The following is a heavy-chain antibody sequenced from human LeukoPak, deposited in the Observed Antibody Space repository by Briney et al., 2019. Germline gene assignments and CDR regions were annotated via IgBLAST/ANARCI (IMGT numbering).Heavy chain of an antibody. D-gene: IGHD2-15*01. CDR2: LTGSGST. Sequence: GGSLRLSCVASGFAFSSFAMSWVRQAPGKGLEWVSGLTGSGSTYHADSVKGRSTISRDNSKNTLSLQMNSLRAEDTAVYYCAKMKGWRLYDYCMDVWGKGTTVTVSS. CDR1: GFAFSSFA. V-gene: IGHV3-23*01. J-gene: IGHJ6*03. CDR3: AKMKGWRLYDYCMDV.